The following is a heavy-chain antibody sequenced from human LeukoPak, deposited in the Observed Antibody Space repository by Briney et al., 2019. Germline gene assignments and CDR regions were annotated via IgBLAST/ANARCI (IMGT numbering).Heavy chain of an antibody. V-gene: IGHV1-8*01. J-gene: IGHJ4*02. D-gene: IGHD6-6*01. CDR3: ARGGIRIAVRKFDY. Sequence: GASVKVSCKAAGYTFTSYDINWVRQADGQGLQWMGWMSPNSGKTGYAQKFQGRVTMTWDPSTVTAYMELSSLRAEDTAVYYCARGGIRIAVRKFDYWGQGTQVTVSS. CDR1: GYTFTSYD. CDR2: MSPNSGKT.